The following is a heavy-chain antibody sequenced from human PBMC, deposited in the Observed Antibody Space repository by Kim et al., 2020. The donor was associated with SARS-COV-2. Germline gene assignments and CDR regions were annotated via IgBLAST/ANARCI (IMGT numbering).Heavy chain of an antibody. CDR2: IYYSGST. J-gene: IGHJ4*02. D-gene: IGHD3-9*01. Sequence: SETLSPTCTVSGGSISSGGYYWSWIRQHPGKGLEWIGYIYYSGSTYYNPSLKSRVTISVDTSKNQFSLKLSSVTAADTAVYYCARVGTYYDILTGYFDYWGQGTLVTVSS. CDR3: ARVGTYYDILTGYFDY. CDR1: GGSISSGGYY. V-gene: IGHV4-31*03.